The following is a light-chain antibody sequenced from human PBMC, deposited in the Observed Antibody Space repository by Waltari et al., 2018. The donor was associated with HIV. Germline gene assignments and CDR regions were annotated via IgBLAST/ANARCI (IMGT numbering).Light chain of an antibody. J-gene: IGLJ3*02. V-gene: IGLV3-25*03. CDR2: QDN. CDR3: QSATRSGTYWV. CDR1: ALPNHF. Sequence: SNELTQPPSVSVSPGQTARITCSGDALPNHFASWYQKKPGQAPVLMIYQDNERPSGIPERFSGSSSGTTVTLTISGVQAEDEADYYCQSATRSGTYWVFGGGTRLAV.